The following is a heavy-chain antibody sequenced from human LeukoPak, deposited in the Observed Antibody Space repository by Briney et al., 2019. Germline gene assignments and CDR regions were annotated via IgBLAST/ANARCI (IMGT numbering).Heavy chain of an antibody. Sequence: SQTLSLTCTVSGGSISSGGYYWSWIRQHPGKGLEWIGYIYYSGSTYYNPSLKSRVTISVDTSENQFSLKLSSVTAADTAVYYCARGYSSGWFHMDVWGQGTTVTVSS. CDR2: IYYSGST. CDR1: GGSISSGGYY. CDR3: ARGYSSGWFHMDV. V-gene: IGHV4-31*03. D-gene: IGHD6-19*01. J-gene: IGHJ6*02.